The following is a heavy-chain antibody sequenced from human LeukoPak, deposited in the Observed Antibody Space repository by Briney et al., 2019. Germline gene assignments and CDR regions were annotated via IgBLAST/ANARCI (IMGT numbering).Heavy chain of an antibody. CDR3: AKDWTPNRIEYGSSSAFDY. D-gene: IGHD6-6*01. Sequence: GGSLRLSCAASGFTFSSYAMSWVRQAPGKGLEWVSAISGSGGSTYYADSVKGRFTISRDNSKNTLYLQMNSLRAEDTAVYYCAKDWTPNRIEYGSSSAFDYWGQGTLVTVSS. CDR1: GFTFSSYA. J-gene: IGHJ4*02. V-gene: IGHV3-23*01. CDR2: ISGSGGST.